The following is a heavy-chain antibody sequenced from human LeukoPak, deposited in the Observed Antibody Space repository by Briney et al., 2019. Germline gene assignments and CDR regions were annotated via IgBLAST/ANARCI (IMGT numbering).Heavy chain of an antibody. CDR3: ARIGNNPHITIFGVAHLDYYYYGMDV. J-gene: IGHJ6*02. D-gene: IGHD3-3*01. Sequence: PGGSLRLSCAASGFTFSSSWMSWVRQAPGKGLEWVANIKQDGSEKYYVDSVKGRFIISRDNAKNSLYLQMNSLRAEDTAVYYCARIGNNPHITIFGVAHLDYYYYGMDVWGQGTTVTVSS. CDR1: GFTFSSSW. V-gene: IGHV3-7*03. CDR2: IKQDGSEK.